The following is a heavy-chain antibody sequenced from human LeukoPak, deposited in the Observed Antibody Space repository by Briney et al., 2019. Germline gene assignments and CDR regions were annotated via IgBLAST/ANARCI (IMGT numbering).Heavy chain of an antibody. CDR1: GFIFSRYA. V-gene: IGHV3-23*01. D-gene: IGHD7-27*01. CDR3: AKVQLGIGVDY. J-gene: IGHJ4*02. Sequence: PGGSLRLSCAASGFIFSRYAVSWVRQAPGRGLEWVSGISDGGRRTYYADSVKGRFTISRDDSKNTLNLQMNSLRAEDTAVYYCAKVQLGIGVDYWGQGTLVTVSS. CDR2: ISDGGRRT.